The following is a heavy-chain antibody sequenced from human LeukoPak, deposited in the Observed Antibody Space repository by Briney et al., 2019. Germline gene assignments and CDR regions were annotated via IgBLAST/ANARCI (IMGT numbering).Heavy chain of an antibody. V-gene: IGHV2-70*11. J-gene: IGHJ4*02. CDR3: TRLDAGTFDS. CDR2: IDWDDDK. D-gene: IGHD3-10*01. CDR1: GFSLNTSGVC. Sequence: SGPALVKPTQTLTLTCTFSGFSLNTSGVCVSWIRQPPGKALEWPARIDWDDDKYYSTSLKTRLTISKDTSGNQVVLTMTNVDPVDTGTYYCTRLDAGTFDSWGQGTLVTVSS.